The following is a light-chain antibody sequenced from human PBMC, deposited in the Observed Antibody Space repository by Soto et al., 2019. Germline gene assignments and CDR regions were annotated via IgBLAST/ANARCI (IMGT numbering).Light chain of an antibody. J-gene: IGKJ1*01. CDR1: QSISSW. Sequence: DIQMTQSPSTLSASVGDRVTITCRASQSISSWLAWYQQKPGKAPKLLIYDASSLESGVPSRFSGSGSGTKFTLTISSLQPDDFATYYCQQYNSYPWKFGQGTKVEIK. V-gene: IGKV1-5*01. CDR2: DAS. CDR3: QQYNSYPWK.